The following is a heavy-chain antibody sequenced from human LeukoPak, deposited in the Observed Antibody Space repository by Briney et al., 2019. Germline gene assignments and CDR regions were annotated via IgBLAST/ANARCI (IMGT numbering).Heavy chain of an antibody. Sequence: GGSLRLSCAASGFTFSSYSMNWVRQAPGKGLEWVSSISSSSSYIYYADSAKGRFTISRDNAKNSLYLQMNSLRAEDTAVYYCARDSGYYDSSGYPSHHFDYWGQGTLVTVSS. V-gene: IGHV3-21*01. CDR2: ISSSSSYI. CDR1: GFTFSSYS. J-gene: IGHJ4*02. D-gene: IGHD3-22*01. CDR3: ARDSGYYDSSGYPSHHFDY.